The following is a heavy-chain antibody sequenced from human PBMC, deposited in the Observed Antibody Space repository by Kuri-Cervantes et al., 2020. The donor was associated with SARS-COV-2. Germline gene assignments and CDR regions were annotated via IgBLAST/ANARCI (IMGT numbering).Heavy chain of an antibody. CDR2: IDWDDDK. CDR3: ARSLIRAVLPEEFEI. CDR1: GFSLTTSGMC. J-gene: IGHJ3*02. Sequence: SGPTLVKPTQTLKLTCTFSGFSLTTSGMCVSWIRQPPGRALEWLARIDWDDDKFYSTSLKTRLTISKDTSKNQVVLTLTNMGPMDTATYYCARSLIRAVLPEEFEIWGQGTMVTVSS. D-gene: IGHD3-10*01. V-gene: IGHV2-70*17.